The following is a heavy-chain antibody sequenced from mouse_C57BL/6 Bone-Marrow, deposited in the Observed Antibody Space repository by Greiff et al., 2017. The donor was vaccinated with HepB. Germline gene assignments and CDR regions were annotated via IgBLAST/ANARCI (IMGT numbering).Heavy chain of an antibody. Sequence: VQLQQPGAELVRPGSSVKLSCKASGYTFTSYWMDWVKQRPGQGLEWIGNIYPSDSETHYNQKFKDKATLTVDKSSSTAYMQLSSLTSEDSAVYYLSRDFYAMDYWVQGTSVTVSS. CDR2: IYPSDSET. CDR1: GYTFTSYW. V-gene: IGHV1-61*01. CDR3: SRDFYAMDY. J-gene: IGHJ4*01.